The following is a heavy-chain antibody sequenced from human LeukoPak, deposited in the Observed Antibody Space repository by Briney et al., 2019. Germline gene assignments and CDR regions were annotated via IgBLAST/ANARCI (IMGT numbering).Heavy chain of an antibody. D-gene: IGHD1-26*01. V-gene: IGHV3-9*01. CDR3: VKATGSQPRAGAFDF. Sequence: GGSLRLSCVSSGFTFVDHAMNWGRQAPGKGLGWVAGISWNSGRIGYADSVKGRFTISRDNTKNPLDLQMTGLRSEDTALYYCVKATGSQPRAGAFDFWGQGTSVTVSS. CDR1: GFTFVDHA. CDR2: ISWNSGRI. J-gene: IGHJ3*01.